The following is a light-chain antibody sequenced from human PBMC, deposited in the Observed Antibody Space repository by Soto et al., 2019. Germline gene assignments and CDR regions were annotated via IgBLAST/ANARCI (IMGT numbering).Light chain of an antibody. CDR3: QQYGSSPLT. Sequence: EIVLTQSPGTLSLSPGERATLSCRASQSVSSSFLAWYQQKPGQAPRLLIYGASSRATGIPDRFSGSGSGTAFTLTISCLEPEDVAVYYCQQYGSSPLTFGGGTKVEIK. CDR1: QSVSSSF. J-gene: IGKJ4*01. V-gene: IGKV3-20*01. CDR2: GAS.